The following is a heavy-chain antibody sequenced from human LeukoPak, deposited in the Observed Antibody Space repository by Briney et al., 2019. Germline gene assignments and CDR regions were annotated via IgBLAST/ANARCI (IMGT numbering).Heavy chain of an antibody. Sequence: ASVKVSCKASGYTFTSYGISWLRQAPGQGLEWMGRISAYNGNTIYTQKLQGRVTLTTDTSTSTAYMDLRSLRSDDTAVHYCARDESGYYGVFDYWGQGTLVTVSS. J-gene: IGHJ4*02. CDR3: ARDESGYYGVFDY. CDR1: GYTFTSYG. D-gene: IGHD3-22*01. V-gene: IGHV1-18*01. CDR2: ISAYNGNT.